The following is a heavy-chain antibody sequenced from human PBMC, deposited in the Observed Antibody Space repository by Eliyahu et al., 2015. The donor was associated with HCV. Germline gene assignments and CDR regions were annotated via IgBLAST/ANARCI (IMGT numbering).Heavy chain of an antibody. D-gene: IGHD3-3*01. V-gene: IGHV3-9*01. Sequence: EVQLVESGGTLVQPGGSLRLSCTASGLTFDDNGVHWVRQRPGKGLEWVSGIIWKTGYTGYADSVKGRFTMSKDNAKNSVYLQMNSLRPDDTALYYCTYDAVPGGAVYWGQGTLVTVSS. CDR2: IIWKTGYT. CDR1: GLTFDDNG. J-gene: IGHJ4*02. CDR3: TYDAVPGGAVY.